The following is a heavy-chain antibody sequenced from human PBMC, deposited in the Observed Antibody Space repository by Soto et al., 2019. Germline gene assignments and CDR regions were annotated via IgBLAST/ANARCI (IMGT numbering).Heavy chain of an antibody. CDR2: ISGNGGTT. CDR1: GFIFSSYA. V-gene: IGHV3-23*01. CDR3: VKDRAAAPAAPPDWFDS. Sequence: EVQLLESGGGLVQPGGSLRLSCEASGFIFSSYAMSWVRQAPGKGPEWVSIISGNGGTTYYGDSVKGRFSISRDNSRKTLSLQMNSLRVEDTAIYYCVKDRAAAPAAPPDWFDSWGQGTLVTVSS. J-gene: IGHJ5*01. D-gene: IGHD2-2*01.